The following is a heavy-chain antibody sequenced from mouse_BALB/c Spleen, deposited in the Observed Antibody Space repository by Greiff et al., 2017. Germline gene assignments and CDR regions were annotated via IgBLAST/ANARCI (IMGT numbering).Heavy chain of an antibody. V-gene: IGHV5-6-5*01. J-gene: IGHJ1*01. CDR3: AREGIYYGNSWYFDV. Sequence: EVMLVESGGGLVKPGGSLKLSCAASGFTFSSYAMSWVRQTPEKRLEWVASISSGGSTYYPDSVKGRFTISRDNARNILYLQMSSLRSEDTAMYYCAREGIYYGNSWYFDVWGAGTTVTVSS. CDR2: ISSGGST. D-gene: IGHD2-1*01. CDR1: GFTFSSYA.